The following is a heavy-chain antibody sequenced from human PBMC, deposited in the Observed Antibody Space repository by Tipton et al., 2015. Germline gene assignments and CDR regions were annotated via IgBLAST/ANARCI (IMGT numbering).Heavy chain of an antibody. V-gene: IGHV4-59*07. J-gene: IGHJ6*02. CDR2: IYYSGTT. D-gene: IGHD3-10*01. Sequence: TLSLTCTVSGGSIGSYYWNWIRQSPGKGLEWIGYIYYSGTTEYNPSLKSRVSISVDTSKSQFFLKLNSVTAADTAVYYCARFRYYGSGTERGYFHGLDVWGQGTTVTVSS. CDR1: GGSIGSYY. CDR3: ARFRYYGSGTERGYFHGLDV.